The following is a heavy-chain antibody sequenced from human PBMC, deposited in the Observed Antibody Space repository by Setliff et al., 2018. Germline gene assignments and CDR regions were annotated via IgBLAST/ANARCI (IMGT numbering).Heavy chain of an antibody. CDR2: ISAYNSRT. J-gene: IGHJ5*02. D-gene: IGHD2-2*01. CDR3: ARDRPTVVIAAAKASFDH. Sequence: ASVKVSCKASGYTFTTYGITWVRQAPGQGLECMGWISAYNSRTNNAQHLQGRVTVTTDTSTSTGYMELRRLRSDDTAVYYCARDRPTVVIAAAKASFDHWGQGTLVTVSS. CDR1: GYTFTTYG. V-gene: IGHV1-18*01.